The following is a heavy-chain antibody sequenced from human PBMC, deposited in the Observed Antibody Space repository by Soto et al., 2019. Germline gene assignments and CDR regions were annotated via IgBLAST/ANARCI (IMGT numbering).Heavy chain of an antibody. CDR2: IYYSGST. J-gene: IGHJ6*04. V-gene: IGHV4-30-4*01. D-gene: IGHD6-13*01. Sequence: PSETLSLTCTVSGGSISSGDYYWSWIRQPPGKGLEWIGYIYYSGSTYYNPSLKSRVTISVDTSKNQFSLKLSSVTAADTAVYYCARAPYSSSWYNYSNYGMDVGGKGTTDTVSS. CDR3: ARAPYSSSWYNYSNYGMDV. CDR1: GGSISSGDYY.